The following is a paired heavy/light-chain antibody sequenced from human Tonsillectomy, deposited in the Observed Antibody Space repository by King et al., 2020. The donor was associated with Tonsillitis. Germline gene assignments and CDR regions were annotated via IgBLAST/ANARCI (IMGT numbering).Heavy chain of an antibody. Sequence: QVQLQESGPGLVKPSQTLSLTCTVSGGSINTGGYYWSWIRQHPAKGLEWIGYIHYSGSTYYNPSLKSRVTISIDTSKNQFSLNLSSVTAADTAVYYCARGYCSSTSCYYVYYYYGVDVWGQGTTVTVSS. CDR3: ARGYCSSTSCYYVYYYYGVDV. J-gene: IGHJ6*02. D-gene: IGHD2-2*01. CDR2: IHYSGST. CDR1: GGSINTGGYY. V-gene: IGHV4-31*03.
Light chain of an antibody. CDR2: ENN. CDR1: SSNIGKNY. Sequence: QSALTQPPSVSAAAGQKVTISCSGSSSNIGKNYVSWYQQIPGTAPKLLIYENNRRPSGIPDRFSGSKSGTSATLGITGLQTGDEADYYCGTWDSSLSAPYVFGTGTKVTVL. J-gene: IGLJ1*01. CDR3: GTWDSSLSAPYV. V-gene: IGLV1-51*02.